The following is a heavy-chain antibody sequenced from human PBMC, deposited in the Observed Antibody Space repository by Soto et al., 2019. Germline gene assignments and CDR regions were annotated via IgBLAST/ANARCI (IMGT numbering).Heavy chain of an antibody. CDR1: GGTFSRHA. Sequence: QVQLGQSGAEVRKPGSSVKVSCKASGGTFSRHAISWVRQAPGQGLEWRGGIIPIFGTANHALKFQGRVTIIADESTTTVYMELSSLRSDDTAMYYCARGWGYDCNEYYYAYWGQGTLVIVSS. D-gene: IGHD1-26*01. CDR3: ARGWGYDCNEYYYAY. J-gene: IGHJ4*02. V-gene: IGHV1-69*01. CDR2: IIPIFGTA.